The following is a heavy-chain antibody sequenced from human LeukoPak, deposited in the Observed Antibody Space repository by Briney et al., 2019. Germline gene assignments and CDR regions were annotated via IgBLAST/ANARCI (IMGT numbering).Heavy chain of an antibody. V-gene: IGHV3-20*04. CDR2: INWNGGST. D-gene: IGHD2-2*01. CDR3: ARDHCSSTSFWDFDY. Sequence: GGSQRLSCAASGFTFDDYGMSWVRQAPGKGLEWVSGINWNGGSTGYADSVKGRFTISRDNAKNSLYLQMNSLRAEDTALYYCARDHCSSTSFWDFDYWGQGTLVTVSS. CDR1: GFTFDDYG. J-gene: IGHJ4*02.